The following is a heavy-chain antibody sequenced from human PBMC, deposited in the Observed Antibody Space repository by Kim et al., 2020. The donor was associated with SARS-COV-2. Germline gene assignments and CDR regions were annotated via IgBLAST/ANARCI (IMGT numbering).Heavy chain of an antibody. CDR3: ARDYDRSNGAFDI. Sequence: GGSLRLSCAASGFTVSSNYMSWVRQAPGKGLEWVSVIYSGGSTYYADSVKGRFTISRDNSKNTLYLQMNSLRAEDTAVYYCARDYDRSNGAFDIWGQGTMVTVSS. CDR1: GFTVSSNY. J-gene: IGHJ3*02. V-gene: IGHV3-53*01. CDR2: IYSGGST. D-gene: IGHD3-10*01.